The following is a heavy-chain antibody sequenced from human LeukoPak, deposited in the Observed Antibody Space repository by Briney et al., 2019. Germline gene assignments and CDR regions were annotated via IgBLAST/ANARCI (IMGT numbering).Heavy chain of an antibody. D-gene: IGHD1-7*01. CDR3: ARDYTVAIGTTTYFQH. CDR2: VNPNTGNP. J-gene: IGHJ1*01. Sequence: ASVKVSCKASGYIFSIYAMIWVRQAPGQGLELMGWVNPNTGNPTYAQGFTGRFVFSLDTSVSTAYLQISSLKPEDTAVYYCARDYTVAIGTTTYFQHWGQGTLVTVSS. V-gene: IGHV7-4-1*02. CDR1: GYIFSIYA.